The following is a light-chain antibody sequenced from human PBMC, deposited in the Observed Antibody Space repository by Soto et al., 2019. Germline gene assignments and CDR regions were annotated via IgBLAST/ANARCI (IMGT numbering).Light chain of an antibody. Sequence: QSALTQPASVSGSPGQSITISCTGTSSDVGGYNYVSWYQQHPGKAPKLMIYDVSNRPSGVSNRFSGSKSGNTASLTICGLHAEDEADYCCSSYTSSSTVVFGGGTKLTVL. J-gene: IGLJ2*01. V-gene: IGLV2-14*01. CDR3: SSYTSSSTVV. CDR1: SSDVGGYNY. CDR2: DVS.